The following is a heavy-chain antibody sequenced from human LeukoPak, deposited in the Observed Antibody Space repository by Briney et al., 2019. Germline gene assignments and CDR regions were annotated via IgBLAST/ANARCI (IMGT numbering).Heavy chain of an antibody. Sequence: SETLSLTCTVAGGSIRSSSYYWGWIRQPPGKGLEWIGSIYYSGTTYYNPSLKSRVTIFVDTSKNQFSLKLSSVTAADTAVYYCARRGGITGTTDYWGQGTLVTVSS. V-gene: IGHV4-39*01. D-gene: IGHD1-20*01. J-gene: IGHJ4*02. CDR3: ARRGGITGTTDY. CDR1: GGSIRSSSYY. CDR2: IYYSGTT.